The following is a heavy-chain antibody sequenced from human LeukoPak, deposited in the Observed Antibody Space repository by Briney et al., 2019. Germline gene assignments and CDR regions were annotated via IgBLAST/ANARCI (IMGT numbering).Heavy chain of an antibody. V-gene: IGHV4-38-2*02. D-gene: IGHD3-9*01. J-gene: IGHJ5*02. Sequence: SETLSHTCSVSGYSISSGYYWGWIRQPPGKGLEWIGSIYHSGSTHYNPSLKSRVTISVDTSKNQLSLNLSSVAAADMAVYYCARDPSRYLDLNWFDPWGQGTLVTVSS. CDR3: ARDPSRYLDLNWFDP. CDR2: IYHSGST. CDR1: GYSISSGYY.